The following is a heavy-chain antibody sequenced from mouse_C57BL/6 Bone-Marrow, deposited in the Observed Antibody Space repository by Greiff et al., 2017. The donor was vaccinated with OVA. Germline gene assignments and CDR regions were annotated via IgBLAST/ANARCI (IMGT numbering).Heavy chain of an antibody. CDR3: ASFITTVVAPHWYFDV. Sequence: VQLQESGPELVKPGASVQISCQASGYSFTDYNMNWVKQSNGKSLEWIGVINPNYGTTSYNQKFKGKATLTVDQSSSTAYMQLNSLTSEDSAVYYCASFITTVVAPHWYFDVWGTGTTVTVSS. CDR2: INPNYGTT. V-gene: IGHV1-39*01. D-gene: IGHD1-1*01. CDR1: GYSFTDYN. J-gene: IGHJ1*03.